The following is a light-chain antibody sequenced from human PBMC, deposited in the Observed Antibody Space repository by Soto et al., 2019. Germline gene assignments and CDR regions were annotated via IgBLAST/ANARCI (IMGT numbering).Light chain of an antibody. Sequence: MTQSPSSLSASVGDRVTITCRTSQNVNRYLNWYQEQPGKAPKLLIYAASILQSGVPSRFSGSGSGTDFTLAISSLQPEDFTTYYCQQSYGIPQTFGPGTKVEIK. CDR1: QNVNRY. CDR2: AAS. V-gene: IGKV1-39*01. CDR3: QQSYGIPQT. J-gene: IGKJ1*01.